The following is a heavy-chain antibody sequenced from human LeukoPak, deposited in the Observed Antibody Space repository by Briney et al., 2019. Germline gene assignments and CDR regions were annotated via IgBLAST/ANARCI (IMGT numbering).Heavy chain of an antibody. CDR1: GYTLTELS. Sequence: ASVKVSCKVSGYTLTELSMHWVRQAPGKGLEWMGGFDPEDGETIYARKFQGRVTMTEDTSTDTAYMELSSLRSEDTAVYYCATGVGATPLPPDYYYYMDVWGKGTTVTVSS. CDR3: ATGVGATPLPPDYYYYMDV. CDR2: FDPEDGET. V-gene: IGHV1-24*01. D-gene: IGHD1-26*01. J-gene: IGHJ6*03.